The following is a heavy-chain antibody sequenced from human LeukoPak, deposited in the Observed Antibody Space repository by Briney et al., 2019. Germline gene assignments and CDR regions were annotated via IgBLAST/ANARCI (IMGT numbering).Heavy chain of an antibody. Sequence: SETLSLTCAVYGGSFSGYYWSWIRQPPGKGLEWIGEINHSGSTNYNPSLKSRVTISVDTSKNQFSLKLSSVTAADTAVYYCAGGYYYGSVHWGQGTLVTVSS. J-gene: IGHJ4*02. V-gene: IGHV4-34*01. CDR3: AGGYYYGSVH. D-gene: IGHD3-10*01. CDR2: INHSGST. CDR1: GGSFSGYY.